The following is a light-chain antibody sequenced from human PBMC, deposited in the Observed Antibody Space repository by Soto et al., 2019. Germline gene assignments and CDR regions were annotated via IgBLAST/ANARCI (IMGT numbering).Light chain of an antibody. V-gene: IGLV1-40*01. CDR3: QYYDSSLSAV. CDR2: GNT. CDR1: ISNIGAGYD. Sequence: QSVLRQPPLVSGAPGQRVTISCTGTISNIGAGYDVHWYQHLPGRAPKLIISGNTNRPSGVPDRFSGSQSGSSVSLAITGLQADDEADYYCQYYDSSLSAVFGGGTKLTVL. J-gene: IGLJ2*01.